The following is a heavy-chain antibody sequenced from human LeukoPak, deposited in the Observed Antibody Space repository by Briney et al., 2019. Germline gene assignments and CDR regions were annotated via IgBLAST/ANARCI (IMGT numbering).Heavy chain of an antibody. J-gene: IGHJ3*02. CDR3: ARDLSVGSSWASDAFDI. CDR1: GFTVSSNY. Sequence: GGSLRLPCAASGFTVSSNYMSWVRQAPGKGLEWVSVIYSGGSTYYADSVKGRITISRDNSENTLYLQMNSLRAEDTAVYYCARDLSVGSSWASDAFDIWGQGTMVTVSS. CDR2: IYSGGST. V-gene: IGHV3-66*02. D-gene: IGHD6-13*01.